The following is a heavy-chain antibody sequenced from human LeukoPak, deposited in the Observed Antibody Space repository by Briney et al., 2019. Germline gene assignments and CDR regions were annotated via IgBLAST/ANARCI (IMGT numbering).Heavy chain of an antibody. V-gene: IGHV4-39*07. Sequence: SETLSLTCTVSGGSISSSSYYWGWIRQPPGKGLECIGSIFYSGSTYYNPSLKSRVTMSVDASKNQFSLKLSSVTAADTAVYYCARDTYYYDSSGYSLDYWGQGTLVTVSS. CDR3: ARDTYYYDSSGYSLDY. CDR1: GGSISSSSYY. D-gene: IGHD3-22*01. J-gene: IGHJ4*02. CDR2: IFYSGST.